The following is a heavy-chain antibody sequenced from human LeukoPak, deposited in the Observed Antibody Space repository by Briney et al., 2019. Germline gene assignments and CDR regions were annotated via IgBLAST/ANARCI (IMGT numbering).Heavy chain of an antibody. CDR1: GGSIRSYY. J-gene: IGHJ4*02. CDR3: TRTQDVTAIDH. V-gene: IGHV4-59*01. D-gene: IGHD2-21*02. Sequence: PSETLSLTCSVSGGSIRSYYWSWIRQPPGKGLEWIGYIYHSGSTNYNPSLKSRVTMSVDTSKNQFSLKLSSVTAADTAVYYCTRTQDVTAIDHWGQGILVTVSS. CDR2: IYHSGST.